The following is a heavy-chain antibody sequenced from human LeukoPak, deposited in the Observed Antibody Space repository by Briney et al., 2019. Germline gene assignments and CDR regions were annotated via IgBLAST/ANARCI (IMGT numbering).Heavy chain of an antibody. Sequence: PSETLSLTCTVSGGSISSSSYYWGWIRQPPGKGLEWIGYIYYSGSTNYNPSLKSRVTISVDTSKNQFSLKLSSVTAADTAVYYCARHLYGGNSFPDYWGQGTLVTVSS. CDR1: GGSISSSSYY. J-gene: IGHJ4*02. V-gene: IGHV4-61*05. CDR3: ARHLYGGNSFPDY. D-gene: IGHD4-23*01. CDR2: IYYSGST.